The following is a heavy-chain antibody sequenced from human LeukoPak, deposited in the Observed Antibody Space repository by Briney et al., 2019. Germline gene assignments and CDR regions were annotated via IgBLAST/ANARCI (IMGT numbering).Heavy chain of an antibody. CDR2: INHSGST. CDR3: ARSYYYDSSGYYYGIDYFDY. J-gene: IGHJ4*02. Sequence: PSETLSLTCAVYGGSFSGYYWSWIRQPPGKGLEWIGEINHSGSTNYNPSLKSRVTISVDTSKNQFSLKLSSVTAADTAVYYCARSYYYDSSGYYYGIDYFDYWGQGTLVTVSS. D-gene: IGHD3-22*01. CDR1: GGSFSGYY. V-gene: IGHV4-34*01.